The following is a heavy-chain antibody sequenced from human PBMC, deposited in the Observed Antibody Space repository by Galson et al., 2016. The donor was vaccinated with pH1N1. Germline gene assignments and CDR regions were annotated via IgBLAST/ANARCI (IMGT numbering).Heavy chain of an antibody. CDR2: SIPLFGTT. CDR3: ARDLGVVPAATSWFDP. Sequence: SVKVSCKASGGTFSDSPISWVRQAPGQGLEWMGGSIPLFGTTNYAQKFRGRVTITADESTSTAYMELSSLRYEDTAVYYCARDLGVVPAATSWFDPWGQGTLVSVSS. D-gene: IGHD2-2*01. CDR1: GGTFSDSP. V-gene: IGHV1-69*13. J-gene: IGHJ5*02.